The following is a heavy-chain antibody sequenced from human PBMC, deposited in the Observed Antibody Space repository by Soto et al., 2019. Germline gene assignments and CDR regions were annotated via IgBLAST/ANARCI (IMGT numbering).Heavy chain of an antibody. D-gene: IGHD3-3*01. V-gene: IGHV1-3*01. Sequence: ASVKVSCKASGYTFTRYAMHWVRQAPGQRLEWMGWINAGNGNTKYSQKFQGRVTITRDTSASTAYMELSSLRSEDTAVYYCARLDFWSGYFSSWFDPWGQGTLVTVSS. CDR2: INAGNGNT. J-gene: IGHJ5*02. CDR1: GYTFTRYA. CDR3: ARLDFWSGYFSSWFDP.